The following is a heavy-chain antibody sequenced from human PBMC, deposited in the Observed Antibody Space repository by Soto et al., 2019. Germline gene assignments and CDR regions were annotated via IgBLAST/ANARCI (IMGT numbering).Heavy chain of an antibody. CDR1: GFTFSSYA. V-gene: IGHV3-23*01. J-gene: IGHJ5*02. Sequence: GGSLRLSCAASGFTFSSYAMSWVRQAPGKGLEWVSAISGSGGSTYYADSVKGRFTISRDNSKNTLYLQMNSLRAEDTAVYYCATLDWGQIRSRFDPWGQGTLVTVSS. CDR2: ISGSGGST. D-gene: IGHD3-16*01. CDR3: ATLDWGQIRSRFDP.